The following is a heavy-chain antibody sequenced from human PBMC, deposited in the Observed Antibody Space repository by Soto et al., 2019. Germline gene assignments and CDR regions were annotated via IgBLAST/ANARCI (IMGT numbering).Heavy chain of an antibody. J-gene: IGHJ4*02. CDR3: AREIPNYYDSSGLDY. D-gene: IGHD3-22*01. V-gene: IGHV3-33*01. CDR1: GLTFSSYG. CDR2: IWYDGSNK. Sequence: GGSLRLSWAASGLTFSSYGMHWVRQAPGKGLEWVAVIWYDGSNKYYADSVKGRFTISRDNSKNTLYLQMNSLRAEDTAVYYCAREIPNYYDSSGLDYWGQGTLVTVSS.